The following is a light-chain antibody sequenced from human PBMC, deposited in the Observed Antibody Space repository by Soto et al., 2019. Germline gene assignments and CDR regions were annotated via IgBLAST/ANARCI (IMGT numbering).Light chain of an antibody. CDR2: DVS. V-gene: IGLV2-14*01. J-gene: IGLJ2*01. CDR3: SSFTSSSTRV. CDR1: SSDVGGYNY. Sequence: HSVLTQPASVSGSPGQSITISCTGTSSDVGGYNYVSWYQQHPGKAPKLMIYDVSTRPSGVSNRFSGSKSGNTASQTISGLQAEDEADYYCSSFTSSSTRVFGGGTKLTVL.